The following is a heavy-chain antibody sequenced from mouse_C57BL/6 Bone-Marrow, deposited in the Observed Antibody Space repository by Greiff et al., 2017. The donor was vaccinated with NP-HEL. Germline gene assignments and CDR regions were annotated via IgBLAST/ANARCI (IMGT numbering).Heavy chain of an antibody. Sequence: EVQLQQSGPELVKPGASVKISCKASGYTFTDYYMNWVKQSHGKSLEWIGDINPNNGGTSYNQKFKGKATLTVDKSSSTAYMELRSLTSEDSAVYYCASCNWDPFAYWGQGTLVTVSA. CDR1: GYTFTDYY. V-gene: IGHV1-26*01. J-gene: IGHJ3*01. CDR2: INPNNGGT. D-gene: IGHD4-1*02. CDR3: ASCNWDPFAY.